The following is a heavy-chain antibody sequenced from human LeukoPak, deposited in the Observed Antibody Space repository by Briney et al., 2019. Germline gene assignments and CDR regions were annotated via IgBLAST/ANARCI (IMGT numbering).Heavy chain of an antibody. V-gene: IGHV3-73*01. J-gene: IGHJ5*02. Sequence: GGSLRLSCAASGFTFSTYNMNWVRQASGKGLEWVGRIRSKANSYATAYAASVKGRFTISRDDSKNTAYLQMNSLKTEDTAVYYCTRHGVYGGNSGWFDPWGQGTLVTVSS. CDR3: TRHGVYGGNSGWFDP. D-gene: IGHD4-17*01. CDR1: GFTFSTYN. CDR2: IRSKANSYAT.